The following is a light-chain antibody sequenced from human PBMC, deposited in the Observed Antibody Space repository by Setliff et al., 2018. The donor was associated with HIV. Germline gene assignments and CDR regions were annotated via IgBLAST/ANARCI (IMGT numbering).Light chain of an antibody. V-gene: IGLV2-11*01. CDR1: SSDVGGYKY. Sequence: QSVLTQPPSASGSPGQSVTISCTGTSSDVGGYKYVSWYQQHPGKAPKFMIYDVNKRPSGVPDRFSGSKSGNTASLTISGPQAEDEAAYYCCSYAGVYTYVFGSGTKVTVL. CDR3: CSYAGVYTYV. J-gene: IGLJ1*01. CDR2: DVN.